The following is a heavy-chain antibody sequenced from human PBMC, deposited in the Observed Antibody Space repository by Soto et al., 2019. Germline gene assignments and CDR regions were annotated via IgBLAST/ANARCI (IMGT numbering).Heavy chain of an antibody. Sequence: PGGSLRLSCSASGFTVRSHAMHWVRQATGQGLEYLSAISRKGDNTYYADSVKGRFTISRDNSKNTLYLQMTSLRTEDTGVYYCVKVIYDSGWYGFYFDYWGQGTLVTVSS. CDR1: GFTVRSHA. D-gene: IGHD6-19*01. CDR3: VKVIYDSGWYGFYFDY. CDR2: ISRKGDNT. J-gene: IGHJ4*02. V-gene: IGHV3-64D*06.